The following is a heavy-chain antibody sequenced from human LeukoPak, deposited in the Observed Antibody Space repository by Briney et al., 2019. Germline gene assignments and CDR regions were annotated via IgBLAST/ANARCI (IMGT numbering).Heavy chain of an antibody. CDR2: ISSSGSTI. CDR3: ARDYYDSSGYYPFDY. V-gene: IGHV3-48*03. Sequence: GGSLRLSCAASGFTFSRSWMHWVRQAPGKGLEWVSYISSSGSTIYYADSVKGRFTISRDNAKNSLYLQMNSLRAEDTAVYYCARDYYDSSGYYPFDYWGQGTLVTVSS. CDR1: GFTFSRSW. D-gene: IGHD3-22*01. J-gene: IGHJ4*02.